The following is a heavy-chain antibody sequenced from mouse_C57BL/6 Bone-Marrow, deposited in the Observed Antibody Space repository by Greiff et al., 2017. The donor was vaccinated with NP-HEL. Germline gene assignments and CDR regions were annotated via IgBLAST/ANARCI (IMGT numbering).Heavy chain of an antibody. V-gene: IGHV14-4*01. CDR2: IDPENGDT. D-gene: IGHD1-1*01. CDR3: TTYYYGSMRYFDV. Sequence: VQLQQSGAELVRPGASVKLSCTASGFNIKDDYMHWVKQRPEQGLEWIGWIDPENGDTEYASKFQGKAPITADTSSNTAYLQLSSLTSEDTAVYYCTTYYYGSMRYFDVWGTGTTVTVSS. CDR1: GFNIKDDY. J-gene: IGHJ1*03.